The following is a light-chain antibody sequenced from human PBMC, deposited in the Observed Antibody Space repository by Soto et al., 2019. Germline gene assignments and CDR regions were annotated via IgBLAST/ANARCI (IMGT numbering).Light chain of an antibody. Sequence: IQLTQSPSSLSASVGDRVTITCRASQGISNYLAWYQQKPGKAPKLLIYGASTLQTGVPSRFSGSGSGTDFTLTLRNLPPEDFATYYCQQLNSYPLFGPGTKVDLK. V-gene: IGKV1-9*01. J-gene: IGKJ3*01. CDR1: QGISNY. CDR2: GAS. CDR3: QQLNSYPL.